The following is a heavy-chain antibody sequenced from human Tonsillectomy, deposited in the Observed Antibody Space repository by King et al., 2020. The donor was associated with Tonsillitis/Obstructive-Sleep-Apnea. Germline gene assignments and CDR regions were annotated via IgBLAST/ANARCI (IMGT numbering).Heavy chain of an antibody. CDR1: GFTFRRYW. Sequence: GQLVQSGGGLVQPGGSLRLSCAASGFTFRRYWMKWVRQSPGKGLEWVADIKHDGSEKYHVDSVKGRFTISRDNAKNSLYLQMNSLRVEDTAVYFCARDHINDYWGQGTLVTVSS. CDR2: IKHDGSEK. CDR3: ARDHINDY. V-gene: IGHV3-7*04. J-gene: IGHJ4*02.